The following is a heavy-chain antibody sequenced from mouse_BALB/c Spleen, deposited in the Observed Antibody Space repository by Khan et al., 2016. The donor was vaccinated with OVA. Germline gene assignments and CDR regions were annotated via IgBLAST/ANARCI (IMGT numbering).Heavy chain of an antibody. D-gene: IGHD1-1*01. CDR1: GYTIINDW. J-gene: IGHJ2*01. CDR2: YIRSTGYT. V-gene: IGHV1-7*01. Sequence: QIQLVQSGPGLAKPSPSVYMSCKATGYTIINDWILWIKQRSGQDKQWMGYYIRSTGYTEYNPNFKNKVTLTADISYSTSYMQLNCLTSEDSTVYYCARRGLRWDFDYWGQGTTLTVSS. CDR3: ARRGLRWDFDY.